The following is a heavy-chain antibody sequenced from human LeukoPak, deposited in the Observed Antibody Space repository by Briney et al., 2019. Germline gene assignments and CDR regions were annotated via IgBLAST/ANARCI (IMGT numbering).Heavy chain of an antibody. V-gene: IGHV6-1*01. J-gene: IGHJ6*03. D-gene: IGHD6-13*01. CDR2: TYYRSKWYN. Sequence: SQTLSLTCAISGDSVSSNGAAWNWIRQSPSRGPEWLGRTYYRSKWYNDYAVSVKSRITINPDTSRNQFSLQLNSVTPEDTAVYYCARDGGPIAAAGNPYMDVWGKGTTVTVSS. CDR3: ARDGGPIAAAGNPYMDV. CDR1: GDSVSSNGAA.